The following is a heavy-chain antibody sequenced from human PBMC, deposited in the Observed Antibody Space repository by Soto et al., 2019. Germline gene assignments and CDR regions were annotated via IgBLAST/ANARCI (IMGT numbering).Heavy chain of an antibody. V-gene: IGHV3-21*02. D-gene: IGHD5-12*01. CDR3: ARDNGYDAATLDY. Sequence: EVQLVESGGGLVKPGGSLRLSCAASGFTFSTCSMNWVRQAPGKGLEWVSSISSSSSNIYYADSVKGRFTISRDNAKNSLYLQMISLRADDTAVYYCARDNGYDAATLDYWGQGTLVTVSS. J-gene: IGHJ4*02. CDR1: GFTFSTCS. CDR2: ISSSSSNI.